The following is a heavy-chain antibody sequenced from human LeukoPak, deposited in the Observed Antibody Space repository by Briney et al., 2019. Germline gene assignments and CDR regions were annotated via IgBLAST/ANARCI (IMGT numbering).Heavy chain of an antibody. CDR3: ARDRLDYYGSGSYYNSPSFDY. J-gene: IGHJ4*02. D-gene: IGHD3-10*01. V-gene: IGHV3-48*02. CDR2: ISSSSSTI. Sequence: SGGSLRLSCAASGFTFSSYSMNWVRQAPGKGLEWVSYISSSSSTIYYADSMKGRFTISRDNAKNSLYLQMNSLRDEDTAVYYCARDRLDYYGSGSYYNSPSFDYWGQGTLVTVSS. CDR1: GFTFSSYS.